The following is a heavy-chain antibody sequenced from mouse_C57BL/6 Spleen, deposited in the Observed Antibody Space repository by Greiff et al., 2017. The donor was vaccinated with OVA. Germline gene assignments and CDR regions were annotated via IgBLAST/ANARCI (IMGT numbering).Heavy chain of an antibody. J-gene: IGHJ3*01. CDR2: IYPGSGNT. Sequence: QVQLQQSGPELVKPGASVKISCKASGYSFTSYYIHWVKQRPGQGLEWIGWIYPGSGNTKYNEKFKGKATLTADTSSSTAYMQLSSLTSEDSAVYYYARTDDGYLVEFAYWGQGTLVTVSA. CDR3: ARTDDGYLVEFAY. D-gene: IGHD2-3*01. V-gene: IGHV1-66*01. CDR1: GYSFTSYY.